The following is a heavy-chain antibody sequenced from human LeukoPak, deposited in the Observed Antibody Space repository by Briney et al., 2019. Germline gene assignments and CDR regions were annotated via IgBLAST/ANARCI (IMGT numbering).Heavy chain of an antibody. CDR1: GFTFSSYS. CDR3: ARSGLYYYYYYGMDV. CDR2: ISSSSSYI. V-gene: IGHV3-21*01. J-gene: IGHJ6*02. D-gene: IGHD2-15*01. Sequence: GGSLRLSCAASGFTFSSYSMNWVRQAPGKGLEWVSSISSSSSYIYYADSAKGRFTISRGNAKNSLYLQMNSLRAEDTAVYYCARSGLYYYYYYGMDVWGQGTTVTVSS.